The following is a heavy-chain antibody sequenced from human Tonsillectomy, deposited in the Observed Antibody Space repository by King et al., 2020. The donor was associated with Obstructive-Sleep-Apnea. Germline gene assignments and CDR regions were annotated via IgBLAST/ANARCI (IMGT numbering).Heavy chain of an antibody. CDR1: GFTFDDYA. CDR2: ISWNSGSI. CDR3: AKAGDSSGEEYFQH. V-gene: IGHV3-9*01. D-gene: IGHD3-22*01. Sequence: VQLVESGGGLVQPGRSLRLFCAASGFTFDDYAMHWVRQAPGKGLEWVSGISWNSGSIGYADSVKGRFTISRDNAKNSLYLQMNSLRAEDTALYYCAKAGDSSGEEYFQHWGQGTLVTVSS. J-gene: IGHJ1*01.